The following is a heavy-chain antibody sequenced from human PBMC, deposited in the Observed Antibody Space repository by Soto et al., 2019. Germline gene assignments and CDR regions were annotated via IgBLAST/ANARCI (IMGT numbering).Heavy chain of an antibody. J-gene: IGHJ5*02. CDR3: ARDIRRRDGYNLVWFDP. CDR2: IIPIFGTA. CDR1: GGTFSSYA. V-gene: IGHV1-69*13. D-gene: IGHD5-12*01. Sequence: SVKVSCKASGGTFSSYAISWVQQAPGQGLEWMGGIIPIFGTANYAQKFQGRVTITADESTSTAYMELSSLRSEDTAVYYCARDIRRRDGYNLVWFDPWGQGTLVTVSS.